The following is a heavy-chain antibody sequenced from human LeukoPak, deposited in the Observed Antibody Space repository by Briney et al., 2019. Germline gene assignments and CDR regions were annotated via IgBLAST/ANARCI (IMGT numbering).Heavy chain of an antibody. CDR2: INHSGST. D-gene: IGHD1-1*01. CDR3: ARDNWNAEYYFDY. J-gene: IGHJ4*02. CDR1: GGSFSGYY. Sequence: SETLSLTCAVYGGSFSGYYWSWIRQPPGKGLEWIGEINHSGSTNHNPSLKSRVTISVDTSKNQFSLKLTSVTAADTAVYYCARDNWNAEYYFDYWGQGTLVTVSS. V-gene: IGHV4-34*01.